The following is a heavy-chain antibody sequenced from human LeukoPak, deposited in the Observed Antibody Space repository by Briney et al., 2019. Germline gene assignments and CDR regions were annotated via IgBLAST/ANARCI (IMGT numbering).Heavy chain of an antibody. CDR2: ISGSGGAT. J-gene: IGHJ4*02. V-gene: IGHV3-23*01. CDR3: AKAQSYYYDTSGYYCYFDY. CDR1: GFTFSSYA. Sequence: PGGSLRLSCAASGFTFSSYAMSWVRQAPGRGLEGVSGISGSGGATYHADSVKGRFTISRDNAKNTLRLQMNSLRAEDTAIYYCAKAQSYYYDTSGYYCYFDYWGQGTLVTVSS. D-gene: IGHD3-22*01.